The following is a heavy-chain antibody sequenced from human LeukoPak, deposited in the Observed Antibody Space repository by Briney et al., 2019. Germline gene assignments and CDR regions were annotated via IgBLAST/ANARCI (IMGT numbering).Heavy chain of an antibody. V-gene: IGHV5-51*01. CDR1: GNSFTSHW. CDR3: AGTDYYGSGNFDY. D-gene: IGHD3-10*01. J-gene: IGHJ4*02. Sequence: GESLKISCKGSGNSFTSHWIAWVRQMPGKGLEWMGIIYPGDSDSRYSPSFQGQVTISADKSISTTYLQWTSLKASDTAMYYCAGTDYYGSGNFDYWGQGTLVTVSS. CDR2: IYPGDSDS.